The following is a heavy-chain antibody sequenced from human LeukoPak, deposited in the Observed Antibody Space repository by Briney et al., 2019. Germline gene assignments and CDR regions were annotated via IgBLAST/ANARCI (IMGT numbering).Heavy chain of an antibody. D-gene: IGHD6-19*01. CDR1: GFTFSSYS. Sequence: PGGSLRLSCAASGFTFSSYSMNWVRQAPGKGLEWFSSISSSSSYIYYADSVKGRFTISRDNAKNSLYLQMNSLRAEDTAVYYCASENSSGWCLPSWFDPWGQGTLVTVSS. CDR3: ASENSSGWCLPSWFDP. J-gene: IGHJ5*02. V-gene: IGHV3-21*01. CDR2: ISSSSSYI.